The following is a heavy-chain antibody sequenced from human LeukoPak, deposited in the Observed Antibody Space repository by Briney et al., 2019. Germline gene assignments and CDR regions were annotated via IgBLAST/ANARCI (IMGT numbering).Heavy chain of an antibody. V-gene: IGHV3-23*01. Sequence: GGSLRLSCAASGFTFRNHGMSWVRQAPGKGLEWVSSVTTSGYNTYYADSVKGRFTISRDNTKSTLFLQMNSLRAEDTAVYYCAKGDPIAAAGTDYWGQGTLVTVSS. CDR3: AKGDPIAAAGTDY. CDR1: GFTFRNHG. CDR2: VTTSGYNT. J-gene: IGHJ4*02. D-gene: IGHD6-13*01.